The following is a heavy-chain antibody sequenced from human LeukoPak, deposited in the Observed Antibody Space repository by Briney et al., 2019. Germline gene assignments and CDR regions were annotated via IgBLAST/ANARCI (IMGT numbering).Heavy chain of an antibody. CDR1: GFTFSDYY. V-gene: IGHV3-11*06. J-gene: IGHJ4*02. CDR2: ISSTSSYS. CDR3: ASPLYTSSSGVGY. D-gene: IGHD6-6*01. Sequence: GGSLRLSCAASGFTFSDYYMSWVRQAPGKGLEWVSYISSTSSYSNYADSVKGRFTISRDNAKNSLYLQKNSLRAEDTAVYYCASPLYTSSSGVGYWGQGTPVSVSS.